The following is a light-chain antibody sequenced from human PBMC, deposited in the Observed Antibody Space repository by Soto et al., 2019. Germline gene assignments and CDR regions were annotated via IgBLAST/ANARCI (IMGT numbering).Light chain of an antibody. V-gene: IGLV2-14*01. CDR1: SSDVGDYNY. J-gene: IGLJ2*01. CDR2: GVS. Sequence: QSVLTQPASVSGSPGQSITISCTGTSSDVGDYNYVSWYQQHPGKAPKLIIYGVSNRPSGISNRFSGSKSGNTASLTISGLQAEDEADYYCSSYTSTTTLVFGGGTKLTVL. CDR3: SSYTSTTTLV.